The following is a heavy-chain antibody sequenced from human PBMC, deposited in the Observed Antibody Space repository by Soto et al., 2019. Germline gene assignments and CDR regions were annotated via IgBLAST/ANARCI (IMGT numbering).Heavy chain of an antibody. Sequence: EVQLVESGGGLVQPGGSLRLSCAASGFTFSSYSMNWVRQAPGKGLEWVSYISSSSSTIYYADSVKGRFTISRDNAKNSLYLQMNSLRAEDTAVYYCARDPYGAGGYYRFWDGDYWGQGTLVTVSS. V-gene: IGHV3-48*01. CDR2: ISSSSSTI. CDR3: ARDPYGAGGYYRFWDGDY. J-gene: IGHJ4*02. CDR1: GFTFSSYS. D-gene: IGHD3-10*01.